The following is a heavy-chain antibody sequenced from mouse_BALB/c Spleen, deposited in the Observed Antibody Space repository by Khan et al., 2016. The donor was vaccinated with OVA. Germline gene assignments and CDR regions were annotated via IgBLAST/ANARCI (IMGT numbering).Heavy chain of an antibody. CDR3: ARQPYYHYNIMDY. J-gene: IGHJ4*01. D-gene: IGHD2-10*01. Sequence: QVQLKESGPGLAAPSQSLSITCTISGFSLTSYGVHWVRQPPGKGLEWLGVIWSDGSITYNSALKSRLTITKDNSQSQVFLNMNSLQTDDTAIYFCARQPYYHYNIMDYWGQGTSVTVSS. CDR2: IWSDGSI. CDR1: GFSLTSYG. V-gene: IGHV2-6-1*01.